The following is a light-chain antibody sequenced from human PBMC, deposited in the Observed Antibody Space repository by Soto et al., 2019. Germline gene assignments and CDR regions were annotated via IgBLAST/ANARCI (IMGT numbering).Light chain of an antibody. CDR1: QSVDIN. V-gene: IGKV3-15*01. Sequence: VLTQSPATLSLSPGDSVTLSCRASQSVDINLAWYQQKPCQAPRLLIYGAYTRATGIPATFSGSGPGTEFTPTITSLQSEDVAVYYCQQYHNWPPWTFGQGTRLEIK. J-gene: IGKJ5*01. CDR2: GAY. CDR3: QQYHNWPPWT.